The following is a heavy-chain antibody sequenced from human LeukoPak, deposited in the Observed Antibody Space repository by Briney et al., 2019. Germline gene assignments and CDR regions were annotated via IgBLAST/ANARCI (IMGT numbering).Heavy chain of an antibody. D-gene: IGHD2-15*01. CDR2: INPSGGST. CDR3: ARRIEGYCSGGSCYSLDY. CDR1: GYTFNNYY. V-gene: IGHV1-46*02. Sequence: ASVKVSCKASGYTFNNYYLHWVRQAPGQGLEWMGVINPSGGSTTYAQKFQGRVTMTRDMSTSTVYMELSSLRSEDTAMYYCARRIEGYCSGGSCYSLDYWGQGTLVTVSS. J-gene: IGHJ4*02.